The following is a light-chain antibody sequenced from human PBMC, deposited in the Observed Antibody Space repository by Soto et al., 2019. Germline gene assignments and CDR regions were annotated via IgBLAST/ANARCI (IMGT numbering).Light chain of an antibody. CDR1: SSDVGGYNY. J-gene: IGLJ3*02. CDR2: EVS. CDR3: SSFTSSGTWV. V-gene: IGLV2-14*01. Sequence: QSVLTQPPSVSGAPGQRVTISCTGTSSDVGGYNYVSWYQQHPGKAPKVMIYEVSRRPSGVSNRFSGSKSGNTASLTISGLQAEDEAEYYCSSFTSSGTWVFGGGTKLTVL.